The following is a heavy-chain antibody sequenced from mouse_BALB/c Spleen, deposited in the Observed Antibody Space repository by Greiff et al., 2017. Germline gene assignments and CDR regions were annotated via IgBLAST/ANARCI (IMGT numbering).Heavy chain of an antibody. Sequence: VNLVESGPGLVAPSQSLSITCTVSGFSLTSYGVHWVRQPPGKGLEWLGVIWAGGSTNYNSALMSRLSISKDNSKSQVFLKMNSLQTDDTAMYYCARAACGYYAMDYWGQGTSVTVSS. CDR1: GFSLTSYG. V-gene: IGHV2-9*02. CDR3: ARAACGYYAMDY. CDR2: IWAGGST. J-gene: IGHJ4*01.